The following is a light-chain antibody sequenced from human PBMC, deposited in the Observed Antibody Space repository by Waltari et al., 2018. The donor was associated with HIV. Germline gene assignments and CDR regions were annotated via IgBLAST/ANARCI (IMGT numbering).Light chain of an antibody. Sequence: QSVLTQPPSVSAAPGQKVTISCPGSTPNFGNDFVSWYQHPPGAAPKLLIYDNNKRPSGISDRFSGSKSDTSATLAITGLQTGDEAHYYCGTWDTRLNGGVFGGGTKLTVL. CDR3: GTWDTRLNGGV. J-gene: IGLJ3*02. V-gene: IGLV1-51*01. CDR2: DNN. CDR1: TPNFGNDF.